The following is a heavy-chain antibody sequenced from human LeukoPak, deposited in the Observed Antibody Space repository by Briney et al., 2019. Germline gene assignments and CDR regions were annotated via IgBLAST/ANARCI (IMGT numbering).Heavy chain of an antibody. CDR2: ISGSGGTA. CDR3: AKLDGRTGTTYYYYYGMDV. Sequence: GGSLRLSCAASGFTFSSYAMSWVRQAPGKGLELVSVISGSGGTAYYADSVKGRFTISRDNSKNTLYLQMNSLRAEDTAVYYCAKLDGRTGTTYYYYYGMDVWGQGTTVTVSS. J-gene: IGHJ6*02. CDR1: GFTFSSYA. V-gene: IGHV3-23*01. D-gene: IGHD1-1*01.